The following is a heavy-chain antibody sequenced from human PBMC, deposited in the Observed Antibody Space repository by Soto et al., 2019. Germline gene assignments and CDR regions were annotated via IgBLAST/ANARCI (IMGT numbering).Heavy chain of an antibody. CDR3: ARDTTVTGYYYYYGMDV. CDR2: INHSGST. J-gene: IGHJ6*02. D-gene: IGHD4-4*01. CDR1: GGSFSVYY. V-gene: IGHV4-34*01. Sequence: SETLSLTCAVYGGSFSVYYWGWIRQPPGKGLEWNGEINHSGSTNYNPSLKSRVTISVDTSKNQFSLKLSSVTAADTAVYYCARDTTVTGYYYYYGMDVWGQGTTVTVSS.